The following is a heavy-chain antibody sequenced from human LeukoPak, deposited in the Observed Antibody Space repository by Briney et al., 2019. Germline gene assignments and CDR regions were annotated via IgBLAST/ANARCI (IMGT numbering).Heavy chain of an antibody. CDR3: ARNFRGHWSGYYELREYYYGMDV. CDR2: IYYSGST. D-gene: IGHD3-3*01. V-gene: IGHV4-31*03. Sequence: PSETLSLTCTVSGGSISSGGYYWSWIRQHPGKGLEWIGYIYYSGSTYYNPSLKSRVTISVDTSKNQFSLKLSSVTAADTAVYYCARNFRGHWSGYYELREYYYGMDVWGQGSTVTVSS. CDR1: GGSISSGGYY. J-gene: IGHJ6*02.